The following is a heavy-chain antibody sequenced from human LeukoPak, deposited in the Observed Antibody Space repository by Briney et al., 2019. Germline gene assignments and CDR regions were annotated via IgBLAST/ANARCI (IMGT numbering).Heavy chain of an antibody. J-gene: IGHJ5*02. CDR1: GGSISTGDYY. V-gene: IGHV4-30-4*01. CDR3: ARFTGWFDP. Sequence: PSETLSLTCTVSGGSISTGDYYWSWIRQPPGKGLEWIGYIYYSGSTYYNPSLKSRVSISVDTSTNQFSLKLNSVTAADTAVYYCARFTGWFDPWGRGTLVTVSS. CDR2: IYYSGST.